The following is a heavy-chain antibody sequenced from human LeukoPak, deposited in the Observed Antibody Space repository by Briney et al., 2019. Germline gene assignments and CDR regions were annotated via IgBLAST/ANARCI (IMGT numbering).Heavy chain of an antibody. CDR1: GFTFSRYY. Sequence: GGSLRLSCAASGFTFSRYYMSWVRQAPGKGLEWVANVKYDGSEKYYVDSVNGRFTISRDNAKNSLYLQVNSLRAEDTAVYFCVGNQDFWSGYHAFEYWGQGILVTVSS. V-gene: IGHV3-7*01. J-gene: IGHJ4*02. D-gene: IGHD3-3*01. CDR3: VGNQDFWSGYHAFEY. CDR2: VKYDGSEK.